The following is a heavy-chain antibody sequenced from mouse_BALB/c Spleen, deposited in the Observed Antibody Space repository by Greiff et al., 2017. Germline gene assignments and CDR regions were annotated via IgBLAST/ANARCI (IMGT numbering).Heavy chain of an antibody. D-gene: IGHD4-1*01. CDR3: ARDAGGYFDY. J-gene: IGHJ2*01. CDR2: ISNLAYSI. Sequence: EVKLVESGGGLVQPGGSRKLSCAASGFTFSDYGMAWVRQAPGKGPEWVAFISNLAYSIYYADTVTGRFTISRENAKNTLYLEMSSLRSEDTAMYYCARDAGGYFDYWGQGTTLTVSS. CDR1: GFTFSDYG. V-gene: IGHV5-15*02.